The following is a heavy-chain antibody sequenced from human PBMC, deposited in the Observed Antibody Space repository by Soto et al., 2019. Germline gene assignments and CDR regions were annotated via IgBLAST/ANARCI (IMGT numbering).Heavy chain of an antibody. CDR1: GCSISSSSYY. D-gene: IGHD3-3*01. CDR3: ARGEITIFGVVIAHDAFDI. J-gene: IGHJ3*02. CDR2: IYYSGST. Sequence: SETLSLTCTVSGCSISSSSYYWGWIRQPPGKGLERIGSIYYSGSTNYNPSLKSRVTISVDTSKNQFSLKLSSVTAADTAVYYCARGEITIFGVVIAHDAFDIWGQGTMVTVSS. V-gene: IGHV4-39*07.